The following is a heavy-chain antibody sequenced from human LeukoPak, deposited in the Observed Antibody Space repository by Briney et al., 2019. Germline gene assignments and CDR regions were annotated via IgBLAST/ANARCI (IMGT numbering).Heavy chain of an antibody. D-gene: IGHD6-13*01. Sequence: AGSLRLSCAASGFNFRNYWMTWVRQAPGKGLEWVANINQDGSHKFYVDSVRGRLTFSRDNAKNSLSLQMNSLRADDTAVYYCARIGYSSSSLDYWGQGTLVTVSS. J-gene: IGHJ4*02. CDR1: GFNFRNYW. CDR2: INQDGSHK. CDR3: ARIGYSSSSLDY. V-gene: IGHV3-7*01.